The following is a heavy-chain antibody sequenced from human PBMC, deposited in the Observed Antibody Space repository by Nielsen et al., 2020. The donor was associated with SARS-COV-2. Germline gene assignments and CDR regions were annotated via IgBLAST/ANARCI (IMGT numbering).Heavy chain of an antibody. CDR2: IYFTGRT. CDR3: AREASGYDHYKYGMDV. Sequence: LSLTCTVSGASTSSGGYFWSWIRQHPGKGLEWIGYIYFTGRTSYNPSLKSRVAMSVDTSKNQFSLDLKSVTAADTAVYYCAREASGYDHYKYGMDVWGLGATVTVSS. D-gene: IGHD5-12*01. CDR1: GASTSSGGYF. V-gene: IGHV4-31*03. J-gene: IGHJ6*02.